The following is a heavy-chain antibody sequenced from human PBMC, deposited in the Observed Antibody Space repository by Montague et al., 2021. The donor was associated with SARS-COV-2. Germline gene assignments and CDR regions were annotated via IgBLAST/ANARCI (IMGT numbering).Heavy chain of an antibody. Sequence: SLRLSCAASGFTFDDYVMHWVRQAPGKGLEWVSGIGGRSGSIGYADSVKGRFTISRDNSKNSLYLQMNSPRAEDTALYHCAKGQKIQWLVFNSAPDWFDPWGQGTLVTVSS. V-gene: IGHV3-9*01. J-gene: IGHJ5*02. CDR3: AKGQKIQWLVFNSAPDWFDP. CDR2: IGGRSGSI. CDR1: GFTFDDYV. D-gene: IGHD5-12*01.